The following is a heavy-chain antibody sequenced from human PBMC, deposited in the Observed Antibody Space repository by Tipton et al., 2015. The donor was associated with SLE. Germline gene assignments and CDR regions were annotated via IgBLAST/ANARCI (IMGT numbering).Heavy chain of an antibody. CDR1: GGSISSSSYY. Sequence: TLSLTCTVSGGSISSSSYYWGWIRQPPGKGLEWIGSIYYSGNTYYNPSLKSRVTISVDTSKNQFSLKLSSVTAADTAVYYCWRRGMDVWGQGTTVTVSS. J-gene: IGHJ6*02. CDR3: WRRGMDV. CDR2: IYYSGNT. V-gene: IGHV4-39*07.